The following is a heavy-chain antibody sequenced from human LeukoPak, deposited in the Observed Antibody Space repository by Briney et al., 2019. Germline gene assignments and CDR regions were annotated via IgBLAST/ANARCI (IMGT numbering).Heavy chain of an antibody. CDR1: GFTFSNSE. V-gene: IGHV3-48*03. CDR3: AAVGRSSRPGY. D-gene: IGHD2-2*01. J-gene: IGHJ4*02. Sequence: GGSLRLSCVASGFTFSNSEMNWVRQAPGKGLEWVSYITTGGGTTYYADSVKGRFTISRANAKNSLYLQMSSLRAEDTATYYCAAVGRSSRPGYWGQGALVTVSS. CDR2: ITTGGGTT.